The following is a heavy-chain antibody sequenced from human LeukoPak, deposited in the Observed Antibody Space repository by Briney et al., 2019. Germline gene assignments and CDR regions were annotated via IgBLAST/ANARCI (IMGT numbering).Heavy chain of an antibody. CDR2: ISGSGLST. V-gene: IGHV3-23*01. CDR3: AKRGGFDSSGYHQPPEDY. Sequence: PGGSLRLSCVASGFTFSNFAISWVRQAPGKGLEWVSAISGSGLSTYYADSVKGRFTISRDNSKNTVYLQMNGLSAEDAAVYYCAKRGGFDSSGYHQPPEDYWGQGTLVTVSS. D-gene: IGHD3-22*01. CDR1: GFTFSNFA. J-gene: IGHJ4*02.